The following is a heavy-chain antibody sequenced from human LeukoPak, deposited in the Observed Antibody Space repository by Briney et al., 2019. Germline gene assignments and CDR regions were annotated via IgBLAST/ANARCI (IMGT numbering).Heavy chain of an antibody. CDR2: INHSGST. V-gene: IGHV4-34*01. CDR1: GGSFSGYY. D-gene: IGHD2-15*01. CDR3: ARANIVVVVAALYFDY. J-gene: IGHJ4*02. Sequence: SETLSLTCAVYGGSFSGYYWSWIRQPPGKGLEWIGEINHSGSTNHNPSLKSRVTISVDTSKNQFSLKLSSVTAADTAVYYCARANIVVVVAALYFDYWGQGTMVTVSS.